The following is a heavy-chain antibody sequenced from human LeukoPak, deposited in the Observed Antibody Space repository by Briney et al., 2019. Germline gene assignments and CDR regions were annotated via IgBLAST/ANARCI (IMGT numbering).Heavy chain of an antibody. Sequence: GGSLRLSCAASGFTFSSYGMHWVRQAPGKGLEWVAVIWYDGSNKYYADSVKGRFTISRDNSKNTLYLQMNSLRAEDTAVYYCARDLHGYYFDYWGQGTLVTVSS. CDR2: IWYDGSNK. CDR3: ARDLHGYYFDY. V-gene: IGHV3-33*01. CDR1: GFTFSSYG. J-gene: IGHJ4*02.